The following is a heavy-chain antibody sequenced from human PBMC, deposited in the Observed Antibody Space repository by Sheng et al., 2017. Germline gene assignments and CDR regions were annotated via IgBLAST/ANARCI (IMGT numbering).Heavy chain of an antibody. V-gene: IGHV3-30*14. D-gene: IGHD3-10*01. J-gene: IGHJ3*02. CDR1: GFIFTKYD. CDR3: ARGAPGGLDI. Sequence: QEQLVESGGGVVQPGRSLRLSCAASGFIFTKYDMHWVRQAPGKGLEWLAVISSDETNRYYEDSVKGRFTISRDNSKSTVYFQMNSLRIDDRAVYYCARGAPGGLDIWGRGTVVTVFS. CDR2: ISSDETNR.